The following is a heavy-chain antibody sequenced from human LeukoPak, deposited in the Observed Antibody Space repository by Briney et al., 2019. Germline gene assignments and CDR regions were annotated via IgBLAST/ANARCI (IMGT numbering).Heavy chain of an antibody. CDR1: GITVSGNY. Sequence: PGGSLRFSCTVSGITVSGNYMSWVRQAPGKGLEWVSIIHSSGTTFYADSVKGRFTISRDNSNNALYLQMNSLRAEDTAIYYCARAPMVTTIYDSWGQGTLVTVSS. D-gene: IGHD2-21*02. J-gene: IGHJ4*02. CDR2: IHSSGTT. V-gene: IGHV3-66*01. CDR3: ARAPMVTTIYDS.